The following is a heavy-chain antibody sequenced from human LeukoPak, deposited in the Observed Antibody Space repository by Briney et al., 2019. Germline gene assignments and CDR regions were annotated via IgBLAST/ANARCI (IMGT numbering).Heavy chain of an antibody. D-gene: IGHD5-24*01. V-gene: IGHV4-61*09. Sequence: SQTLSLTCTVSGGSITSSGYYWNWIRQPAGKGLEWIGHIYTSGSTNYSPFLKSRLTISVDTSKNKFSLRLISVTAADTAVYYCARGFRDGYTMRFDAWGQGTLVTVSS. J-gene: IGHJ5*02. CDR2: IYTSGST. CDR3: ARGFRDGYTMRFDA. CDR1: GGSITSSGYY.